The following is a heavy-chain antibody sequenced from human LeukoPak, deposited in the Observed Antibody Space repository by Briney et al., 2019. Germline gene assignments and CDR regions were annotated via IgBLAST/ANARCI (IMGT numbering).Heavy chain of an antibody. CDR1: GFTFSNYG. Sequence: GGSLRLSCAASGFTFSNYGIAWVRQPPGKGLEWVSAITGSGSKTYYADSVKGRFTISRDNSKNTLYLQMNSLRAEDTAVYYCAKASGYYPLYYYGMYVWGEGTTVTVSS. D-gene: IGHD2/OR15-2a*01. V-gene: IGHV3-23*01. CDR2: ITGSGSKT. J-gene: IGHJ6*04. CDR3: AKASGYYPLYYYGMYV.